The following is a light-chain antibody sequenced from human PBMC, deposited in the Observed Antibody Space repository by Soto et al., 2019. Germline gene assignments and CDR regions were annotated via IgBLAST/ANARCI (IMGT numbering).Light chain of an antibody. J-gene: IGKJ5*01. Sequence: DIQLTHSPSLLSASIGSRCNITCRASHDISTFLAWYQKKPGKAPKLLIYEASTLQSGVPSRLRGSGYGTELTLTISGMMHEDFAAYQCQQLYTSTFTFGHGTRLEIK. CDR2: EAS. CDR3: QQLYTSTFT. CDR1: HDISTF. V-gene: IGKV1-9*01.